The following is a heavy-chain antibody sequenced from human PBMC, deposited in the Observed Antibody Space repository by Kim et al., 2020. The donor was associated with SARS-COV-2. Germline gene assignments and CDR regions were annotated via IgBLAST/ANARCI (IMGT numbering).Heavy chain of an antibody. CDR3: ARDNDYGDYFDY. J-gene: IGHJ4*02. V-gene: IGHV1-3*01. Sequence: KYSQKFQGRVTITRDTSASTAYMELSSLRSEDTAVYYCARDNDYGDYFDYWGQGTLVTVSS. D-gene: IGHD4-17*01.